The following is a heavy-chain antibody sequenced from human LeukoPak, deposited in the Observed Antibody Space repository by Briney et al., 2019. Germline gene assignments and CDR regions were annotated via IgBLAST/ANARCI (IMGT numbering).Heavy chain of an antibody. J-gene: IGHJ4*02. V-gene: IGHV4-34*01. CDR2: INHSGSA. CDR3: ARGATRIAGKSDY. CDR1: GGSFSGYY. D-gene: IGHD5-24*01. Sequence: SETLSLTCAVSGGSFSGYYWTWIRQPPGKGLEWIGEINHSGSANYNPSLKSRVTISLDTSKNQFSLKLSSATAADTAVYYCARGATRIAGKSDYWGQGTLVTVSS.